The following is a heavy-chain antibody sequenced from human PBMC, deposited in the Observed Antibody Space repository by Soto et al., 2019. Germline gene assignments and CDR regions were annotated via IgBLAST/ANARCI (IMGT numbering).Heavy chain of an antibody. J-gene: IGHJ2*01. CDR2: ISWNSGSI. V-gene: IGHV3-9*01. D-gene: IGHD3-3*01. CDR1: GFSFTDAW. Sequence: GGSLRLSCAASGFSFTDAWMGWVRQAPGRGLEWVSGISWNSGSIGYADSVKGRFTISRDNAKNSLYLQMISLGAEDTALYYCAKDVSSGITSFDLWGRGTLVTVSS. CDR3: AKDVSSGITSFDL.